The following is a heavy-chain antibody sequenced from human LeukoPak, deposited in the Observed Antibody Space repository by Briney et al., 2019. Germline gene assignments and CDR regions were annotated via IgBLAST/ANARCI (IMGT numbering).Heavy chain of an antibody. CDR1: GFTFSSFA. V-gene: IGHV3-21*01. CDR3: ASPRWDSG. D-gene: IGHD5-24*01. CDR2: ISSSSSYI. Sequence: GGSLRLSCAASGFTFSSFAMTWVRQAPGKGLEWVSSISSSSSYIYYADSVKGRFTISRDNAKNSLYLQMNSLRAEDTAVYYCASPRWDSGWGRGTLVTVSS. J-gene: IGHJ4*02.